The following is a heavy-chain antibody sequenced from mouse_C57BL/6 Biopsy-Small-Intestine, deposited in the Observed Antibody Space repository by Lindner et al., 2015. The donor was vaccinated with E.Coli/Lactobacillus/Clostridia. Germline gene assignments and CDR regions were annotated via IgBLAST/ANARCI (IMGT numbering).Heavy chain of an antibody. Sequence: VQLQESGPELVKPGASVKISCKASGYAFSSSWMNWVKQRPGKGLEWIGRIYPGDGDTNYNGKFKGKATLTADKSSSTAYMQLSSLTSEDSAVYFCARWGGYGNYRNWYFDVWGAGSTVTVSS. CDR2: IYPGDGDT. CDR3: ARWGGYGNYRNWYFDV. V-gene: IGHV1-82*01. J-gene: IGHJ1*01. D-gene: IGHD2-1*01. CDR1: GYAFSSSW.